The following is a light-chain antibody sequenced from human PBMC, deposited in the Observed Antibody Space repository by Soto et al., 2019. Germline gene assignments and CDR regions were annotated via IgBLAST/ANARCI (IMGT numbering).Light chain of an antibody. CDR3: QQYNTWPIT. J-gene: IGKJ5*01. CDR2: RAS. CDR1: QSVSDK. V-gene: IGKV3-15*01. Sequence: EVLMTQSPDTLYVSPGERVTLSCRASQSVSDKLAWYQQKPGQGPRLLVYRASTRTLGIPARFSGSESGTEFTLTTISLQSEAFAIHYCQQYNTWPITFGQGTRLEIK.